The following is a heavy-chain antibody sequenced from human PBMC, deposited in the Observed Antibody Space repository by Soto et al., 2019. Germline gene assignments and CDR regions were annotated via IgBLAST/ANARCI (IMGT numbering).Heavy chain of an antibody. V-gene: IGHV1-8*01. CDR1: GYTFTSYD. Sequence: GASVKVSCKASGYTFTSYDINWVRQATGQGLEWMGWMNPNSGNTGYAQKFQGRVTMTRNTSISTAYMELSSLRSEDTAVYYCARSGVVVPAAMAPYYYYYMDVWGKGTTVTVSS. CDR3: ARSGVVVPAAMAPYYYYYMDV. J-gene: IGHJ6*03. D-gene: IGHD2-2*01. CDR2: MNPNSGNT.